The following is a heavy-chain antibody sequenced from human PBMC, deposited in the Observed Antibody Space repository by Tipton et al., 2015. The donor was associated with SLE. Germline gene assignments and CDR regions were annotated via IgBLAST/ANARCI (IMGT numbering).Heavy chain of an antibody. J-gene: IGHJ4*01. V-gene: IGHV1-8*01. D-gene: IGHD3-22*01. Sequence: QLVQSGAEVKKPGASVKVSCKASGYIFTSFDINWVRQASGQGLEWMGWMNPNSGNTGYAQKFQGRVTMTRNTSISTAYMELRRLKSDDTAVYFCARDYYDPSESTVEDNWGQGTLVTVSS. CDR3: ARDYYDPSESTVEDN. CDR2: MNPNSGNT. CDR1: GYIFTSFD.